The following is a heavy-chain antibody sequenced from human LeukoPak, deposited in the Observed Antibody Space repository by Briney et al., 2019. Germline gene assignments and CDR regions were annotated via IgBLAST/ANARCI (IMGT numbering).Heavy chain of an antibody. CDR2: INHSGST. J-gene: IGHJ4*02. CDR3: ARRHIAAAFVGY. V-gene: IGHV4-34*01. Sequence: SETLSLTCAVYGGSFSGYYWSWIRQPPGKGLEWIGEINHSGSTNYNPSLKSRVTISVDTSRNQFSLKLSSVTAADTAVYYCARRHIAAAFVGYWGQGTLVTVSS. D-gene: IGHD6-13*01. CDR1: GGSFSGYY.